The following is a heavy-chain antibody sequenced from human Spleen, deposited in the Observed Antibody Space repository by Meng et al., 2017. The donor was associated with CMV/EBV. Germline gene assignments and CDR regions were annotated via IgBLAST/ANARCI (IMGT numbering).Heavy chain of an antibody. V-gene: IGHV3-23*03. Sequence: GGSLRLSCAASGFAFSTYAMSWVRQAPGKGLEWVSVIYSGGSATYYADSMKGRFTISRDNSKNTLFLQMNSLRAEDTAVYYCALFYGSGSYHNWFDPWGQGTLVTVSS. J-gene: IGHJ5*02. CDR3: ALFYGSGSYHNWFDP. CDR1: GFAFSTYA. CDR2: IYSGGSAT. D-gene: IGHD3-10*01.